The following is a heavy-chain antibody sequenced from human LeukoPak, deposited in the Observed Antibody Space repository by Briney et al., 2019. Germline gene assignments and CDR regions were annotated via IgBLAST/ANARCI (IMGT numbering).Heavy chain of an antibody. CDR2: IKPYTGGT. Sequence: ASVKVSCKASGYTFTGYYIHWVRLAPGQGLEWMGWIKPYTGGTNTAQKFQGRVTLTGDTSISTAYMELSGLTSDDTAVYYCARAQYQRLYGYYNYYMDVWGKGTTVTVSS. D-gene: IGHD2-2*02. CDR3: ARAQYQRLYGYYNYYMDV. CDR1: GYTFTGYY. V-gene: IGHV1-2*02. J-gene: IGHJ6*03.